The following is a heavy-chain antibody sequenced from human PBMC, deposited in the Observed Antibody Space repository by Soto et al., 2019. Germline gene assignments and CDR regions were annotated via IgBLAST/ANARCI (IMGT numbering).Heavy chain of an antibody. V-gene: IGHV5-51*01. D-gene: IGHD3-3*01. CDR1: GYSFTSYW. J-gene: IGHJ6*02. CDR2: IYPGDSDT. Sequence: PWESLKISCKGSGYSFTSYWIGCVRQMPGKGLEWMGIIYPGDSDTRYSPSFQGQVTISADKSISTAYLQWSSLKASDTAMYYCAKTSYDFWSSYYYYYGMDVWGQGTKVTVSS. CDR3: AKTSYDFWSSYYYYYGMDV.